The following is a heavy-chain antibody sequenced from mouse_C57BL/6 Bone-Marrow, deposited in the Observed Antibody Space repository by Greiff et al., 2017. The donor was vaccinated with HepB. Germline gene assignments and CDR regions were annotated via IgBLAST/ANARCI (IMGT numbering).Heavy chain of an antibody. V-gene: IGHV5-12*01. CDR2: ISNGGGST. J-gene: IGHJ2*01. CDR1: GFTFSDYY. D-gene: IGHD2-2*01. Sequence: EVNVVESGGGLVQPGGSLKLSCAASGFTFSDYYMYWVRQTPEKRLEWVAYISNGGGSTYYPDTVKGRFTISRDNAKNTLYLQMSRLKSEDTAMYYCARQGGYDVPFDYWGQGTTLTVSS. CDR3: ARQGGYDVPFDY.